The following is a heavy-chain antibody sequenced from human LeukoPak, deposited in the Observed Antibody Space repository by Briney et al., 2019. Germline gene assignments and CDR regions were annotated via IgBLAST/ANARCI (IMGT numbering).Heavy chain of an antibody. Sequence: SETLSLTCAVYGGSFSGYYWSWIRQPPGKGLEWIGEINHSGSTNYNPSLKSRVTTSVDTSKNQFSLKLSSVTAADTAVYYCARQYGYTFGHFDYWGQGTLVTVSS. J-gene: IGHJ4*02. CDR3: ARQYGYTFGHFDY. D-gene: IGHD5-18*01. CDR1: GGSFSGYY. V-gene: IGHV4-34*01. CDR2: INHSGST.